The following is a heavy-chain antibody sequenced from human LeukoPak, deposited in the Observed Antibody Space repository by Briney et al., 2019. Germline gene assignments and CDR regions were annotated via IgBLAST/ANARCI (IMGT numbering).Heavy chain of an antibody. CDR3: ARYGFSSVWQGGWHAFDI. Sequence: GASVKVSCKVSGYTLTELSMHWVRQAPGKGLEWMGGFDPEDGETIYAQKFQGRVTMTEDTSTDTAYMELSSLRSEDTAVYYCARYGFSSVWQGGWHAFDIWGLGTMVTVSS. D-gene: IGHD6-25*01. CDR2: FDPEDGET. V-gene: IGHV1-24*01. J-gene: IGHJ3*02. CDR1: GYTLTELS.